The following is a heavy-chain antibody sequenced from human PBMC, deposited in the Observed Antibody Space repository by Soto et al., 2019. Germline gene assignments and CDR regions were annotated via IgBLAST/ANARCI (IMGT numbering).Heavy chain of an antibody. CDR1: GYTFTSYG. CDR3: ARRNPDFWSGYYYYMDV. V-gene: IGHV1-18*01. Sequence: QVQLVQSGAEVKKPGASVKVSCKASGYTFTSYGISWVRQAPGQGLEWMGWISAYNGNTNYAQKLQGRVTMTTDTSTSTAYMELRSLRSDDTAVYYCARRNPDFWSGYYYYMDVWGKGTPVTVSS. J-gene: IGHJ6*03. D-gene: IGHD3-3*01. CDR2: ISAYNGNT.